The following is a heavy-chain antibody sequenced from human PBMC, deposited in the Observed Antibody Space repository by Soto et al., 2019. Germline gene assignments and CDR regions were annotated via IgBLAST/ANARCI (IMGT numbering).Heavy chain of an antibody. D-gene: IGHD3-3*01. J-gene: IGHJ3*02. CDR2: ISGSGGST. Sequence: GSLRLSCAASGFTFSSYAMSWVRQAPGKGLEWVSAISGSGGSTYYADSVKGRFTISRDNSKNTLYLQMNSLRAEDTAVYYCANLPYYDFWSGPPGAFDIWGQGTMVTVSS. CDR1: GFTFSSYA. CDR3: ANLPYYDFWSGPPGAFDI. V-gene: IGHV3-23*01.